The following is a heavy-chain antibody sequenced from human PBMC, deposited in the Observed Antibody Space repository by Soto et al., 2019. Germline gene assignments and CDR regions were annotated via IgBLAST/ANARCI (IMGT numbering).Heavy chain of an antibody. J-gene: IGHJ5*02. CDR2: ISGSGGRI. V-gene: IGHV3-23*01. Sequence: GGSLRLSCTASGFTFNRYAMSWVRQAPGKGLEWVLVISGSGGRIYYAESVKGRFTISRDNSKNMLYLQMNSLRVEDTAVYYCASTHYYYGSGSPENWFDPWGQGTLVTVSS. CDR1: GFTFNRYA. D-gene: IGHD3-10*01. CDR3: ASTHYYYGSGSPENWFDP.